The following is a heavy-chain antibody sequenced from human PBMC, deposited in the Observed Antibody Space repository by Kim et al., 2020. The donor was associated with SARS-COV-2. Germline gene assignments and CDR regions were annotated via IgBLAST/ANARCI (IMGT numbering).Heavy chain of an antibody. Sequence: ASVKVSCKASGYTFTSYYMHWVRQAPGQGLEWMGIINPSGGSTSYAQKFQGRVTMTRDTSTSTVYMELSSLRSEDTAVYYCARVAPGPGGQGDFDYWGQGTLVTVSS. CDR2: INPSGGST. CDR1: GYTFTSYY. CDR3: ARVAPGPGGQGDFDY. V-gene: IGHV1-46*01. J-gene: IGHJ4*02. D-gene: IGHD2-8*02.